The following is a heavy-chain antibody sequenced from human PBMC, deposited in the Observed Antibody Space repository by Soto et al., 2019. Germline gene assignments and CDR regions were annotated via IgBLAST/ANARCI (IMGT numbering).Heavy chain of an antibody. CDR1: GFTFSSYG. Sequence: PGGSLRLSCAASGFTFSSYGMHWVRQAPGKGLEWVAVIWYDGSNKYYADSVKGRFTISRDNSKNTLYLQMNSLRAEDTAVYYCARDDRIAAAAIWGQGTTVTVSS. D-gene: IGHD6-13*01. J-gene: IGHJ6*02. CDR3: ARDDRIAAAAI. CDR2: IWYDGSNK. V-gene: IGHV3-33*01.